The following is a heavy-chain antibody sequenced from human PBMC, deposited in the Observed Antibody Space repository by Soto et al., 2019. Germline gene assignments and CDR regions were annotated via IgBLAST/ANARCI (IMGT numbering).Heavy chain of an antibody. D-gene: IGHD3-3*01. CDR2: ISYDGSNK. J-gene: IGHJ5*02. Sequence: GGSLRLSCAASGFTFSSYAMHWVRQAPGKGLEWVAVISYDGSNKYYADSVKGRFTISRDNSKNTLYLQMNSLRAEDTAVYYCARDPTYYDFWSGYPAPNWFDPWGQGTLVTVSS. V-gene: IGHV3-30-3*01. CDR1: GFTFSSYA. CDR3: ARDPTYYDFWSGYPAPNWFDP.